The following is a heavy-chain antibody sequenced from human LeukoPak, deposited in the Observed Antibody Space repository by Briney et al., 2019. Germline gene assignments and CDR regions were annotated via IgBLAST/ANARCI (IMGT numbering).Heavy chain of an antibody. Sequence: GGSLRLSCAGSGFVFSTYWMHWVRQAPGKGLAWVSRINTDGSLINYADSVKGRFTMSRDNSKNTLYLQMSSLRAEDTAVYYCARIIVGATGIDYWGQGTLVTVSS. CDR3: ARIIVGATGIDY. V-gene: IGHV3-74*01. CDR2: INTDGSLI. D-gene: IGHD1-26*01. CDR1: GFVFSTYW. J-gene: IGHJ4*02.